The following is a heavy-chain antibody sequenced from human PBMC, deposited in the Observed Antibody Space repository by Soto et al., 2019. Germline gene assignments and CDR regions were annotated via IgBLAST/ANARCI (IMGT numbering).Heavy chain of an antibody. Sequence: GGSLRLSCAASGFTFSDHYMSWIRQAPGKGLEWIGYSSNSGSFTRYADSVKGRFSISRDIAKNSLYLQINSLRGDDTAIYYCVRSGDNYNLLDYWGQGTPVTVSS. D-gene: IGHD1-1*01. CDR1: GFTFSDHY. CDR2: SSNSGSFT. V-gene: IGHV3-11*06. J-gene: IGHJ4*02. CDR3: VRSGDNYNLLDY.